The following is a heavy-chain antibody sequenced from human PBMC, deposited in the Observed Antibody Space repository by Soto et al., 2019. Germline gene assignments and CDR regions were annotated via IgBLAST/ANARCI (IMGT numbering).Heavy chain of an antibody. CDR2: INHSGGKT. J-gene: IGHJ4*02. Sequence: EVQLLESGGGLVQPGTSLRLSCAASGFAFSSYAMGWVRQAPGKGLEWVSTINHSGGKTYYADSVRGRFTISRDNSKNTVDLQMNNLRADDTAVYYCAKDPPLPATAISRPFDYWGQGTLVTVSS. CDR3: AKDPPLPATAISRPFDY. CDR1: GFAFSSYA. D-gene: IGHD2-2*02. V-gene: IGHV3-23*01.